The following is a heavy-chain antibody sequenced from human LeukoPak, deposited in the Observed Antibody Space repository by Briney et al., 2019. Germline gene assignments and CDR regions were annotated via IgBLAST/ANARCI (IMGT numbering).Heavy chain of an antibody. CDR1: GFDVSRNY. V-gene: IGHV3-33*08. CDR2: IWYDGSNK. CDR3: ARVEGRIVVVPAAIRTPIYYYYYMDV. Sequence: PGGSLRLSCAASGFDVSRNYMNWVRQAPGKGLEWVAVIWYDGSNKYYAHSVKGRFTISRDNSKNTLYLQMNSLRAEDTAVYYCARVEGRIVVVPAAIRTPIYYYYYMDVWGKGTTVTVSS. D-gene: IGHD2-2*02. J-gene: IGHJ6*03.